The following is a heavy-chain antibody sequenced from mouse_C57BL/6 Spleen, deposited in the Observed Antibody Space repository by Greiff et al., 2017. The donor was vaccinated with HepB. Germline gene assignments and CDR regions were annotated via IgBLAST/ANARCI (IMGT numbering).Heavy chain of an antibody. CDR2: ISSGSSTI. CDR1: GFTFSDYG. J-gene: IGHJ1*03. V-gene: IGHV5-17*01. CDR3: AREQGYLYWYFDV. Sequence: EVQRVESGGGLVKPGGSLKLSCAASGFTFSDYGMHWVRQAPEKGLEWVAYISSGSSTIYYADTVKGRFTISRDNAKNTLFLQMTSLRSEDTAMYYCAREQGYLYWYFDVWGTGTTVTVSS. D-gene: IGHD3-1*01.